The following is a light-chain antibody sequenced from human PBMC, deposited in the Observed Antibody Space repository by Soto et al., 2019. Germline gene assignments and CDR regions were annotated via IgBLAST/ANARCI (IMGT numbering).Light chain of an antibody. J-gene: IGKJ1*01. CDR3: QQYGRSRWT. CDR2: GAS. V-gene: IGKV3-20*01. Sequence: EIVLTQSPGTLSLSPGERATLSCRASQSVGNNYLAWYQQKAGQAPRLLIYGASTRATGIPDRFSGSGSGTDFTLTISRLEPEDFSVYYCQQYGRSRWTFGQGTKVEIK. CDR1: QSVGNNY.